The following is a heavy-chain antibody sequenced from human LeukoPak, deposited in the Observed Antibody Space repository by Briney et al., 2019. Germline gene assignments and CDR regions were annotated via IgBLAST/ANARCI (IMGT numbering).Heavy chain of an antibody. Sequence: GGSLRLSCAASGFTFSSYAMSWVRQAAGKGLEWVSAISGSGGSTYYADSVKGRFTISRDNSKNPLYLQMNSLRAEDTAVYYCPKDRKRGATPNWFDPWGQGTLLTVSS. D-gene: IGHD1-26*01. J-gene: IGHJ5*02. CDR1: GFTFSSYA. V-gene: IGHV3-23*01. CDR2: ISGSGGST. CDR3: PKDRKRGATPNWFDP.